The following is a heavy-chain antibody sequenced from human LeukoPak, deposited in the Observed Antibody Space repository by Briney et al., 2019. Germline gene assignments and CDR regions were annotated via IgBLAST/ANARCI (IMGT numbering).Heavy chain of an antibody. Sequence: SETLSLTCAVYGGSFSGYYWSWIRQPPGKGLEWIGEINHSGSTNYNPSLKSRVTISVDTYKNQFSLKLSSVTAADTAVYYCARGPAYCSSTSCYGVRDYYYYYMDVWGKGTTVTVSS. V-gene: IGHV4-34*01. D-gene: IGHD2-2*01. CDR3: ARGPAYCSSTSCYGVRDYYYYYMDV. CDR2: INHSGST. J-gene: IGHJ6*03. CDR1: GGSFSGYY.